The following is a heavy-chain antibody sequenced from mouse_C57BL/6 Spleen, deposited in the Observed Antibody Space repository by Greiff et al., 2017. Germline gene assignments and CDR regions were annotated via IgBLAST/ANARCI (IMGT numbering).Heavy chain of an antibody. CDR1: GFTFSDYG. CDR2: ISSGSSTI. Sequence: EVKLVESGGGLVKPGGSLKLSCAASGFTFSDYGMHWVRQAPEKGLEWVAYISSGSSTIYYADTVKGRFTISRDNAKNTLFLQMTSLRSEDTAMYYCARDSKDYYFDYWGQGTTLTVSS. CDR3: ARDSKDYYFDY. J-gene: IGHJ2*01. V-gene: IGHV5-17*01.